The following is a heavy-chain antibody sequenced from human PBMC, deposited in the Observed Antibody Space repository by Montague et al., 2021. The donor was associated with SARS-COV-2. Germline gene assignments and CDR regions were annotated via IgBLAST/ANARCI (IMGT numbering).Heavy chain of an antibody. J-gene: IGHJ4*02. CDR2: IYYSGSN. CDR1: GGSMRDYY. V-gene: IGHV4-59*01. D-gene: IGHD3-22*01. CDR3: ARVHYYTGYVDS. Sequence: SETLSLTCTVSGGSMRDYYWSWIRQPPGEGLEWIGYIYYSGSNDYNTSLNSRVTLSLDTSKNQFSLNLRSVTAADTAVYYCARVHYYTGYVDSWGQGTLVSVSS.